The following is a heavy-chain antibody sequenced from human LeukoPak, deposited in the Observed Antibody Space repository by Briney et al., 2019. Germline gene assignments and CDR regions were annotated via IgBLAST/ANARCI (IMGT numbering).Heavy chain of an antibody. D-gene: IGHD1-1*01. CDR2: ISSSSSYI. V-gene: IGHV3-21*01. CDR1: GFTFSSYS. Sequence: GSLRLSCAASGFTFSSYSMNWVRQAPGKGLEWVSSISSSSSYIYYADSVKGRFTISRDNAKNSLYLQMNSLRAEDTAVYYCARENGFQDYYYYMDVWGKGTTVTVSS. CDR3: ARENGFQDYYYYMDV. J-gene: IGHJ6*03.